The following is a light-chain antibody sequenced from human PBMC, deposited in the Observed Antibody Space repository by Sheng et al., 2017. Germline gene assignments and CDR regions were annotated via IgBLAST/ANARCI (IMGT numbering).Light chain of an antibody. CDR2: GAS. J-gene: IGKJ2*03. CDR3: QQSYSTPYS. V-gene: IGKV3-20*01. CDR1: QSVSSIY. Sequence: EIVLTQSPGTLSLSPGERATLSCRASQSVSSIYLAWYQQKPGQSPRLLIYGASTRATGVPDRFSGRGSGTHFTLTISSLQPEDFATYYCQQSYSTPYSFGQGTKLEIK.